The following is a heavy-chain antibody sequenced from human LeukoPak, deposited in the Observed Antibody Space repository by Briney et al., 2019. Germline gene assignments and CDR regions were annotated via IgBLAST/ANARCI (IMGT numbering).Heavy chain of an antibody. D-gene: IGHD1-26*01. V-gene: IGHV4-61*02. Sequence: PSETLSLTCTVSGGSISSGSYYWSWIRQPAGKGLEWIGRIYTSGSTNYNPSLKSRVTISVDTSKNQFSLKLSSVTAADTAVYYCASMGGAFDIWGQGTMVTVSS. CDR2: IYTSGST. J-gene: IGHJ3*02. CDR1: GGSISSGSYY. CDR3: ASMGGAFDI.